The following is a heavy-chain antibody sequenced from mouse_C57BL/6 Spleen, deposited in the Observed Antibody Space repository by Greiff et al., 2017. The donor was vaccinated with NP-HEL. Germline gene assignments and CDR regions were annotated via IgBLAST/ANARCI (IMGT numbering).Heavy chain of an antibody. D-gene: IGHD1-1*02. CDR3: ARLWSWYFDV. CDR1: GFTFSSYA. J-gene: IGHJ1*03. CDR2: ISDGGSYT. V-gene: IGHV5-4*03. Sequence: EVKLVESGGGLVKPGGSLKLSCAASGFTFSSYAMSWVRQTPEKRLEWVATISDGGSYTYYPDNVKGRFTISRDNAKNHLYLQMSHLKSEDTAMYYCARLWSWYFDVWGTGTTVTVSS.